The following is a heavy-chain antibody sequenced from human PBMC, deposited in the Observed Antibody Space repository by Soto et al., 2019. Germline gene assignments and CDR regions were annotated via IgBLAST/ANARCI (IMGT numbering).Heavy chain of an antibody. CDR3: ARDGQLPNWFEP. V-gene: IGHV4-31*03. CDR2: IYDSGST. J-gene: IGHJ5*02. CDR1: GGSISSGGYY. D-gene: IGHD6-6*01. Sequence: QVQLQESGPGLVKPSQTLSLTCTVSGGSISSGGYYWSWIRQHPGKGLEWIGYIYDSGSTYYNPSLKSRVTISVDTSKNQVSPKLRSVTAADTAVYYCARDGQLPNWFEPWGQGTLVTVAS.